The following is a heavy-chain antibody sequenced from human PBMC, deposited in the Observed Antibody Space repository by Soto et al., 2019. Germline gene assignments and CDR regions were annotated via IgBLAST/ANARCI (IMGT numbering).Heavy chain of an antibody. J-gene: IGHJ6*02. CDR2: IHYIGSA. D-gene: IGHD2-21*01. Sequence: SETLSLTCTVSVASISRYHWIWIRQPPGKGLEWIGYIHYIGSAYYNPSLKRRVTISADMSKSQFSLKLTSMTAADTAVYYCARYSPRSGGYGMDVWGQGTTVTVS. CDR3: ARYSPRSGGYGMDV. CDR1: VASISRYH. V-gene: IGHV4-59*01.